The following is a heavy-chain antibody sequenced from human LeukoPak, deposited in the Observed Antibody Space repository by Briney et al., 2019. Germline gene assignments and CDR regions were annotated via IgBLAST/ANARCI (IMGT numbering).Heavy chain of an antibody. J-gene: IGHJ3*02. V-gene: IGHV3-74*01. CDR1: GFTFSSYW. CDR2: INSDGSST. D-gene: IGHD3-22*01. CDR3: ASEYYYDSSGYYRSYDAFDI. Sequence: PGGSLRLSCAASGFTFSSYWMHWVRQAPGKGLVWVSRINSDGSSTSYADSVKGRFTISRDNAKNTLYLQMNSLRAEDTAVYYCASEYYYDSSGYYRSYDAFDIWGQGTMATVSS.